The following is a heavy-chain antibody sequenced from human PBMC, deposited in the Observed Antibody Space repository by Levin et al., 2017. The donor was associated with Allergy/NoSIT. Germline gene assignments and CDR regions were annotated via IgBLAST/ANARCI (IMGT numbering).Heavy chain of an antibody. CDR2: IYWDDDK. Sequence: QTLSLTCTFSGFSLNTVGVGVGWIRQPPGKALEWLALIYWDDDKHYSPSLKSRLTITKDTSKNQVVLTMTNLDPVDTATYYCARRREGSGSPPFDVWGQGTMVTVSS. CDR3: ARRREGSGSPPFDV. V-gene: IGHV2-5*02. D-gene: IGHD3-10*01. CDR1: GFSLNTVGVG. J-gene: IGHJ3*01.